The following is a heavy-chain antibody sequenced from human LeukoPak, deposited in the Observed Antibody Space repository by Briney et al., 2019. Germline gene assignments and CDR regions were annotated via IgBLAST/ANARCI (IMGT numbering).Heavy chain of an antibody. Sequence: ASVKLSCTASGYTFTSYGISWVRQAPGQGLEWMGCITAYNGNTNYAQNLQGRVTMTTDTSTSTAYMQLRSLRSNDTAVYYCARVADIVATILGRGYYFDYWGQGTLVTVSS. CDR2: ITAYNGNT. V-gene: IGHV1-18*01. CDR3: ARVADIVATILGRGYYFDY. D-gene: IGHD5-12*01. CDR1: GYTFTSYG. J-gene: IGHJ4*02.